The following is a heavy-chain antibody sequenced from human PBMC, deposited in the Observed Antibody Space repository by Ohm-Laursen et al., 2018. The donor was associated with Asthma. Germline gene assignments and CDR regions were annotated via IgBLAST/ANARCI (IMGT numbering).Heavy chain of an antibody. CDR1: GFSVSRHF. CDR2: IYPGGAT. CDR3: ARGQGSGDISGSDPFDL. J-gene: IGHJ3*01. V-gene: IGHV3-53*01. D-gene: IGHD3-10*01. Sequence: SLRLSCTASGFSVSRHFMNWIRQGPEKGLEWVSDIYPGGATFYADSVKRRFTISRDDSKNTLNLQMSSLRGDDTAVYYCARGQGSGDISGSDPFDLWGQGTTVIVSS.